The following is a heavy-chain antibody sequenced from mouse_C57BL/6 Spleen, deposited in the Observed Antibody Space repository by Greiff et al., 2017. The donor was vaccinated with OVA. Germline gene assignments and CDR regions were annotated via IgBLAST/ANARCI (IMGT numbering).Heavy chain of an antibody. CDR2: IYPGDGDT. J-gene: IGHJ2*01. D-gene: IGHD4-1*01. V-gene: IGHV1-82*01. CDR1: GYAFSSSW. CDR3: ARGDWDEGFDY. Sequence: VQLQQSGPELVKPGASVKISCKASGYAFSSSWMNWVKQRPGKGLEWIGRIYPGDGDTNYNGKFKGKATLTADKSSSTAYMQLSSLTSEDSAVYFCARGDWDEGFDYWGQGTTLTVSS.